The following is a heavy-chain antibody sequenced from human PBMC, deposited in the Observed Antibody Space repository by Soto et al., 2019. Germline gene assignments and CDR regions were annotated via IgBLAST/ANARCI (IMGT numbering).Heavy chain of an antibody. D-gene: IGHD2-8*01. CDR2: IYHSGST. Sequence: SETLSLTCAVSGGSISSSNWWSWVRQPPGKGLEWIGEIYHSGSTNYNPSLKSRVTISVDKSKNHFSLKLSSVTAADTAVYYCAREEYCTNGVCYRRGFDYWGQGTLVTVSS. CDR1: GGSISSSNW. V-gene: IGHV4-4*02. J-gene: IGHJ4*02. CDR3: AREEYCTNGVCYRRGFDY.